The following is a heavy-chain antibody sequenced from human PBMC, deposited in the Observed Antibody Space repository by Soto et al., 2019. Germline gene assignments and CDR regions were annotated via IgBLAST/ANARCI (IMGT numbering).Heavy chain of an antibody. CDR2: ISAYNGNT. J-gene: IGHJ6*02. V-gene: IGHV1-18*04. D-gene: IGHD3-3*01. Sequence: AVKPSCKASGYTFTSYGISWVRQAPAQGLEWMGWISAYNGNTNYAQKLQGRVTMTTDTSTSTAYMELRSLRSDDTAVYYCARANYEFSSGDSVSPLEYCLDVGG. CDR1: GYTFTSYG. CDR3: ARANYEFSSGDSVSPLEYCLDV.